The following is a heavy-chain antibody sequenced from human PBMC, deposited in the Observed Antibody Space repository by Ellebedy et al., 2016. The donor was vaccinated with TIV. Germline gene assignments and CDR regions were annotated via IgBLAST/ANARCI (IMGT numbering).Heavy chain of an antibody. Sequence: GSLRLSCGVYGGSFTDYYYSWIRQPPGKGLGWIGEINQSGNATYNPSLKGRVTISADMSKNQFSLRLTSVTAADTAVYYCAEGRSGWYYFDYWGHGTLVTVSS. J-gene: IGHJ4*01. CDR2: INQSGNA. CDR3: AEGRSGWYYFDY. CDR1: GGSFTDYY. D-gene: IGHD6-19*01. V-gene: IGHV4-34*01.